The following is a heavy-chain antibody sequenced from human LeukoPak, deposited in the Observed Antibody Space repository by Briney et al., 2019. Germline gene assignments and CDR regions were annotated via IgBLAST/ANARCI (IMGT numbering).Heavy chain of an antibody. D-gene: IGHD2-2*01. CDR2: MNPNSGNT. V-gene: IGHV1-8*01. CDR1: GYTFTSYD. Sequence: GASVKVSCKASGYTFTSYDINWVRQATGQGLEWMGWMNPNSGNTGYAQKFQGRVTMTRNTSISTAYMELSSLRSEDTAVYYCARGHCSSTSCTDYYYYMDVWGKGTTVTVSS. CDR3: ARGHCSSTSCTDYYYYMDV. J-gene: IGHJ6*03.